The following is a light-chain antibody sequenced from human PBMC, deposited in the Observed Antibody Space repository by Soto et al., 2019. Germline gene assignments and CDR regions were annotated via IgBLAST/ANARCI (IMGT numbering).Light chain of an antibody. CDR3: QQYTNWPPWT. V-gene: IGKV3D-15*01. CDR1: QSVSSN. CDR2: GAS. J-gene: IGKJ1*01. Sequence: IVMTQSPETLSVSPGETATLSCWASQSVSSNLAWYQRRTGQAPRLLIYGASTRATGIPVRFSGSGSGTEFTLTINSLQSEDSAVYYCQQYTNWPPWTFGQGTKVEIK.